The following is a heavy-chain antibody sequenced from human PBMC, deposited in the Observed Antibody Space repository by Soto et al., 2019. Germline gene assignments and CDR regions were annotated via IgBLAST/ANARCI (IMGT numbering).Heavy chain of an antibody. Sequence: QVQLVQSGAEVKKPGSSVKVSCKASGGSFGKSAINWVRQTPGQGLEWLGGFIPVYRTLNYAQKFQGRVTITADESTGTAYMTLSSLASGDTAVYYCATGVIWIGYFTVDSWGQGTRVTVSS. J-gene: IGHJ4*02. CDR2: FIPVYRTL. CDR3: ATGVIWIGYFTVDS. V-gene: IGHV1-69*01. D-gene: IGHD3-3*01. CDR1: GGSFGKSA.